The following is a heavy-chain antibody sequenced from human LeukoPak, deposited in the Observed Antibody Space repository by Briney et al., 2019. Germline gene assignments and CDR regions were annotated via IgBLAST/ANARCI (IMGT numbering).Heavy chain of an antibody. CDR3: ARNSFAELMLLGYAYGMDV. Sequence: PGGSLRLSCAASGFTFSDYYMSWIRQAPGKGLEWVSYISSSSSYTNYADSVKGRFTISRDNAKNSLHLQINSLRVEDTAVYYCARNSFAELMLLGYAYGMDVWGQGTTVIVSS. V-gene: IGHV3-11*06. CDR1: GFTFSDYY. J-gene: IGHJ6*02. CDR2: ISSSSSYT. D-gene: IGHD3-16*01.